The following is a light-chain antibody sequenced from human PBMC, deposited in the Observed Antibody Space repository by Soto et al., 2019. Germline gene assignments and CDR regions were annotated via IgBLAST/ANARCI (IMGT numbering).Light chain of an antibody. CDR2: EVT. V-gene: IGLV2-23*02. CDR3: CSYAGVSTFV. J-gene: IGLJ1*01. Sequence: QSVLTQPASVSGSPGQSITISCTGTSSDVGSYGLVSWYQQHPGKAPRLIIYEVTKRPSGVSNRFSGSKSGSTASLTFSGLQAEDEADYFCCSYAGVSTFVFGTGTKVTVL. CDR1: SSDVGSYGL.